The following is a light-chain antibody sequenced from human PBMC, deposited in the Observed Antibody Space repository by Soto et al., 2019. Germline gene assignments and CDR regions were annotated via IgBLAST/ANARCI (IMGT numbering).Light chain of an antibody. CDR2: EGT. CDR1: SSDVGSYNL. CDR3: SSYARSGTHVV. J-gene: IGLJ2*01. V-gene: IGLV2-23*01. Sequence: QSALTQPASVSGSPGQSITISCTGSSSDVGSYNLVSWYQQHPGKVPQLIIYEGTKRPSGVSNRFSGSQSGNTASLTISGLQAEDEADYYCSSYARSGTHVVFDGGTKLTVL.